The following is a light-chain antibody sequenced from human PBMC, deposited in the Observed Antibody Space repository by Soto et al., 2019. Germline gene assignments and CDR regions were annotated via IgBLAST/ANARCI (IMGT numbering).Light chain of an antibody. V-gene: IGKV1-5*01. CDR2: DAS. CDR3: QQYNSYSPT. Sequence: DIQMTQSPSTLSASVGDRVTITCRASQSISSWLAWYQQKPGKAPKLLIYDASSLESGVPSRFSGSGSGTEFTLTISSLQPDDFATYYCQQYNSYSPTFGQGTNVDI. J-gene: IGKJ1*01. CDR1: QSISSW.